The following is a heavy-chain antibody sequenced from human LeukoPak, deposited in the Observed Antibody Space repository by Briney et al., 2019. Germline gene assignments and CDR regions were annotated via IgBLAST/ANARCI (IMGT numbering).Heavy chain of an antibody. CDR3: SGRAPVSLVIAAAAPPPVEVDY. D-gene: IGHD6-13*01. Sequence: GSLILSCAASGFTFSSYGMHWVRQAPGKGLEWVAVIWYDGSNKYYADSVKGRFTISRDNSKNTLYLQMNSLRAEDTAVYYCSGRAPVSLVIAAAAPPPVEVDYWGQGTRVTVSA. V-gene: IGHV3-33*01. CDR2: IWYDGSNK. J-gene: IGHJ4*02. CDR1: GFTFSSYG.